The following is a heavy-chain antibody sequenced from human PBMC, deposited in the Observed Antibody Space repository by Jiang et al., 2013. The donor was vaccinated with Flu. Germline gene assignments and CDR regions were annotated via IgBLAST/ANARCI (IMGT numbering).Heavy chain of an antibody. D-gene: IGHD2/OR15-2a*01. CDR1: GGSISSGDYY. J-gene: IGHJ4*02. CDR3: KKAREDGFYGIDY. V-gene: IGHV4-30-4*01. CDR2: IYYSGST. Sequence: SLTCTVSGGSISSGDYYWSWIRQPPGKGLEWIGYIYYSGSTYYNPSLKSRVTISVDTSKNQFSLKLSSVTAADTAVYYCKKAREDGFYGIDYWGQGTLVTVSS.